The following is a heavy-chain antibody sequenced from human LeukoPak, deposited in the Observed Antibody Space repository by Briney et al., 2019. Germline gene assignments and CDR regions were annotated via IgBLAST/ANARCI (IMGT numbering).Heavy chain of an antibody. CDR3: ARGRPLRRWLQFSSTYFDY. D-gene: IGHD5-24*01. V-gene: IGHV4-39*07. Sequence: KSSETLSLTCTVSGGSISSNSYYWGWIRQPPGTGLGWIGSIYYSESTYYNPSLKRRVTISVDTSKNQFSLKLSSVTAADTAVYYCARGRPLRRWLQFSSTYFDYWGQGTLVTVSS. CDR2: IYYSEST. J-gene: IGHJ4*02. CDR1: GGSISSNSYY.